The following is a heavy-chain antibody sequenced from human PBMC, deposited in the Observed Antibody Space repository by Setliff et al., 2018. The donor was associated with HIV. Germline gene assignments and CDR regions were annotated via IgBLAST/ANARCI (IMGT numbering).Heavy chain of an antibody. Sequence: ASVKVSCKTSGYTFISFGISWVRQAPGQGLEWMGWIAGHNGDTKYDQMLQGRVTVAADISTSTVYMELRSLRSDDTAMYYCVRDVNYFDTTGYYPYFDYWGQGTQVTVSS. J-gene: IGHJ4*02. V-gene: IGHV1-18*01. CDR1: GYTFISFG. D-gene: IGHD3-22*01. CDR3: VRDVNYFDTTGYYPYFDY. CDR2: IAGHNGDT.